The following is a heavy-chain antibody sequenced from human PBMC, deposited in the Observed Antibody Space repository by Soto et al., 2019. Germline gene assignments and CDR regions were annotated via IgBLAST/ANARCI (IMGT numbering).Heavy chain of an antibody. CDR2: MRANSVDT. CDR1: GDILTNLD. J-gene: IGHJ5*02. D-gene: IGHD3-3*02. Sequence: QVQLVQPGAEVRKPGASVKVSCRASGDILTNLDLNWVRQATGQGLEWIGWMRANSVDTGHDQKFQGRVRMTRDTSMRTAYMELSSLRAEDTAVYYCARYIYGQGFQAWGQGTLVFVSS. V-gene: IGHV1-8*01. CDR3: ARYIYGQGFQA.